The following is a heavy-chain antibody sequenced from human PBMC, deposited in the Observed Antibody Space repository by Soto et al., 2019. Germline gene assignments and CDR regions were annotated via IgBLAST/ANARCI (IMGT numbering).Heavy chain of an antibody. CDR1: GFTFASYV. CDR2: ISATGGST. J-gene: IGHJ4*02. V-gene: IGHV3-23*01. D-gene: IGHD6-6*01. CDR3: AHHQRTAARQLGYFDY. Sequence: PGGSLRLSCAGSGFTFASYVMTWVRQAPGKGLEWVSSISATGGSTYYAGSVKGRFTISRDNSENTLFLQMNSLRAEDTAVYYCAHHQRTAARQLGYFDYWGQGALVTVS.